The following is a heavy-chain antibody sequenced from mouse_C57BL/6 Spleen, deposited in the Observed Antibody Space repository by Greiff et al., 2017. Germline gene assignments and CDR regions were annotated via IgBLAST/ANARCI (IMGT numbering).Heavy chain of an antibody. CDR3: ARDYGSSDY. Sequence: QVQLQQSGAELARPGASVKMSCKASGYTFTSSTMHWVKQRPGQGLEWIGYINPSSGYTKYNQKFKDKATLTADKSSSTAYMQLSSLTSEDSAVYYCARDYGSSDYWGQGTTLTVSS. V-gene: IGHV1-4*01. CDR2: INPSSGYT. J-gene: IGHJ2*01. D-gene: IGHD1-1*01. CDR1: GYTFTSST.